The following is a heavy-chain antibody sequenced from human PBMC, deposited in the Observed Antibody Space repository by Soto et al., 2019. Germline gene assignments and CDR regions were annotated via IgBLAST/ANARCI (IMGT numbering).Heavy chain of an antibody. CDR2: ISWNSGSI. Sequence: EVQLVESGGGLVQPGRSLRLSCAASGFTFDDYAMHWVRQAPGKGLEWVSGISWNSGSIGYADSVKGRFTISRDNAKNSLYLQMNSLRGEDTALYYCAKDIAAMVRGVIITPHLDYWGQGTLVTVSS. J-gene: IGHJ4*02. V-gene: IGHV3-9*01. CDR3: AKDIAAMVRGVIITPHLDY. D-gene: IGHD3-10*01. CDR1: GFTFDDYA.